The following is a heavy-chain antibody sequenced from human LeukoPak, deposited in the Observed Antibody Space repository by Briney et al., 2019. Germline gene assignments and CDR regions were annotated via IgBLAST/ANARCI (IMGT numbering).Heavy chain of an antibody. CDR2: IYYSGST. D-gene: IGHD3-10*01. CDR3: ARHNRFGEFAVLKN. V-gene: IGHV4-59*08. CDR1: GGSISSYY. J-gene: IGHJ4*02. Sequence: SETLSLTCTVSGGSISSYYWSWIRQPPGKGLEWIGYIYYSGSTNYNPSLKSRVTISVDTSKNQFSLKLSSVTAADTAVYYCARHNRFGEFAVLKNWGQGTLVTVSS.